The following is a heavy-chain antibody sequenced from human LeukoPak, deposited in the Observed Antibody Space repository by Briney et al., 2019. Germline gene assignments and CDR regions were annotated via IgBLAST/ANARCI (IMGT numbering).Heavy chain of an antibody. D-gene: IGHD5-18*01. V-gene: IGHV4-61*02. Sequence: SETLSLTCAVSGGSISSGSYYWSWIRQPAGKGLEWIGRIYTSGSTNYNPSLKSRVTISVDTSKNQFSPKLSSVTAADTAVYYCASDVDTAMAPSNWGQGTLVTVSS. J-gene: IGHJ4*02. CDR1: GGSISSGSYY. CDR3: ASDVDTAMAPSN. CDR2: IYTSGST.